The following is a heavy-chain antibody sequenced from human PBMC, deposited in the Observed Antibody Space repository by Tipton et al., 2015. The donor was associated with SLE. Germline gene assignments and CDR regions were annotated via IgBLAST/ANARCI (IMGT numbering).Heavy chain of an antibody. J-gene: IGHJ5*02. CDR3: ARCGGYYNVDL. D-gene: IGHD3-22*01. V-gene: IGHV4-31*02. CDR2: IFYNGNT. CDR1: GGSISSGHYY. Sequence: LRLSCTVSGGSISSGHYYWSWIRQHPGKGLEWIGYIFYNGNTYYNPSLKSRVIISIDTSKNQFSLKLSSVTAADAAVYFCARCGGYYNVDLWGQGILVNVSP.